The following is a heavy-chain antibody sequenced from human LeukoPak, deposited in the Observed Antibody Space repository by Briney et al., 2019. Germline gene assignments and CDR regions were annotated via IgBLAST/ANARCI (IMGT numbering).Heavy chain of an antibody. V-gene: IGHV3-7*05. Sequence: GGSLRLSCAASGFTFSTYWMSCVREAPGRGLEWVANIKQDGSEKYYVDSVKGRFTISRDNAKNSLYLQMNSLSAEDTAVYYCARGVTEGGYWGQGTLVTVSS. CDR3: ARGVTEGGY. CDR2: IKQDGSEK. J-gene: IGHJ4*02. D-gene: IGHD1-14*01. CDR1: GFTFSTYW.